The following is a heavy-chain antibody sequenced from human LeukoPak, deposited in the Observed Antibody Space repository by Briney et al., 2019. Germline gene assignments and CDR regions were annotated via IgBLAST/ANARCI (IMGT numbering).Heavy chain of an antibody. D-gene: IGHD3-3*01. CDR3: ARRQFWSGHQMLDY. J-gene: IGHJ4*02. CDR2: ISYDGSNK. Sequence: GGSLRLSCAASGFTFSSYGMPWVRQAPGKGLEWVAVISYDGSNKYYADSVKGRFTISRDNAKNSLYLQMNSLRAEDTAVYYCARRQFWSGHQMLDYWGQGTLVTVSS. CDR1: GFTFSSYG. V-gene: IGHV3-30*03.